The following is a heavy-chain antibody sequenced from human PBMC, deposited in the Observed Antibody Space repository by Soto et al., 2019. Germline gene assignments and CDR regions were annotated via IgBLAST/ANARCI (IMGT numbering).Heavy chain of an antibody. CDR3: AHRRNSWYGDYPYYFDY. V-gene: IGHV2-5*02. CDR1: GFSLSTSGVG. Sequence: SGPTLVKPTQTLTLTCTFSGFSLSTSGVGVGWIRQPPGKALEWLALIYWDDDKRYSPSLKSRLTITKDTSKNQVVLTMTNMDPVDTATYYCAHRRNSWYGDYPYYFDYWGQGTLVTVSS. D-gene: IGHD4-17*01. CDR2: IYWDDDK. J-gene: IGHJ4*02.